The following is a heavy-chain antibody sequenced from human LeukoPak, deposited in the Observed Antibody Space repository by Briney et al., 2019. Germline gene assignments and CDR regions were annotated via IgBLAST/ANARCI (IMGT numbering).Heavy chain of an antibody. J-gene: IGHJ6*02. V-gene: IGHV5-10-1*01. CDR1: GYSFTSYW. CDR3: ARQPITMVRGVRYGMDV. D-gene: IGHD3-10*01. Sequence: GESLQISCKGSGYSFTSYWISWVRQMPGKGLGWMGRIDPSDSYTNYSPSFQGHVTISADKSISTAYLQWSSLKASDTAMYYCARQPITMVRGVRYGMDVWGQGTTVTVSS. CDR2: IDPSDSYT.